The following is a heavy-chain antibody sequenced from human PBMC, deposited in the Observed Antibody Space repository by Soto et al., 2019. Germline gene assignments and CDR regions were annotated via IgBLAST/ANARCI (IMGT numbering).Heavy chain of an antibody. CDR3: ARTQARYFSGIDY. D-gene: IGHD3-9*01. CDR1: GDSITMVAYY. Sequence: SETRSLTCTLTGDSITMVAYYWGWIRQHPGKGLEWLGYTYGSGGRGSTLYNPSLKSRITLSVDTSKTQFSRNLSSVTCADVAVYCCARTQARYFSGIDYWGQGTLVTVSS. CDR2: TYGSGGRGST. V-gene: IGHV4-31*03. J-gene: IGHJ4*02.